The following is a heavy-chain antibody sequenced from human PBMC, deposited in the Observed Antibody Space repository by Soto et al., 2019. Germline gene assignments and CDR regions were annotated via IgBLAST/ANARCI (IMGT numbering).Heavy chain of an antibody. J-gene: IGHJ6*02. CDR2: ISYDGSNK. CDR1: GFTFSSYA. CDR3: ARGSLRSGWGSYYYYGMDV. D-gene: IGHD6-19*01. V-gene: IGHV3-30-3*01. Sequence: PGGSLRLSCAASGFTFSSYAMHWVRQAPGKGLEWVAVISYDGSNKYYADSVKGRFTISRDNSKNTLYLQMNSLRAEDTAVYYCARGSLRSGWGSYYYYGMDVWGQGTTVTVSS.